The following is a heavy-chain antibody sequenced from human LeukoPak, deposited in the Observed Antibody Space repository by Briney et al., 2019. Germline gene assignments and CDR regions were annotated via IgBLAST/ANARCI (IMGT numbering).Heavy chain of an antibody. D-gene: IGHD6-6*01. Sequence: PSETLSLTCAVSGYSISSGYYWGWIRQPPGKGLEWIGSIYHSGITYYNPSLKSRVTISADTSKNQFSLKLSSVTAADTAVYYCARLPPYSSSSYYFDYWGQGTLVTVSS. CDR1: GYSISSGYY. CDR2: IYHSGIT. V-gene: IGHV4-38-2*01. J-gene: IGHJ4*02. CDR3: ARLPPYSSSSYYFDY.